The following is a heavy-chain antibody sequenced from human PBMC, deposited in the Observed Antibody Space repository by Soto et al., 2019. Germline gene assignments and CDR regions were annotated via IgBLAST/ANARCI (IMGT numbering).Heavy chain of an antibody. CDR2: IIPIFGTA. J-gene: IGHJ4*02. CDR1: GGTFSSYA. Sequence: QVQLVQSGAEVKKPGSSVKVSCKASGGTFSSYAISWVRQAPGQGLEWMGGIIPIFGTANYAQKFQGRVTITAHASTTAAYMELSSLGSVDTDVYYCARHAGIPMVRGYDYWGQGTLVTVSS. CDR3: ARHAGIPMVRGYDY. V-gene: IGHV1-69*12. D-gene: IGHD3-10*01.